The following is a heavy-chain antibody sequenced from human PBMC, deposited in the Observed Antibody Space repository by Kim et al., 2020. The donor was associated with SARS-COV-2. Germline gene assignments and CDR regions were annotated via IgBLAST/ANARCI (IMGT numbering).Heavy chain of an antibody. V-gene: IGHV1-69*13. D-gene: IGHD5-18*01. J-gene: IGHJ5*02. CDR1: GGTFSSYA. CDR3: ARDIREYSYPGASFVYNWFDP. Sequence: SVKVSCKASGGTFSSYAISWVRQAPGQGLEWMGGIIPIFGTANYAQKFQGRVTITADESTSTAYMELSSLRSEDTAVYYCARDIREYSYPGASFVYNWFDPWGQGTLVTVSS. CDR2: IIPIFGTA.